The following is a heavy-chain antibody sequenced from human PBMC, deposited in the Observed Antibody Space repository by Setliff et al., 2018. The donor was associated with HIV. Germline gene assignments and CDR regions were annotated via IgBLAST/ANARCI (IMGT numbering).Heavy chain of an antibody. V-gene: IGHV4-34*01. CDR2: IQHSGRI. CDR3: ARVSCSSWYSIPRYYYYSMDV. CDR1: GGSFSGYC. J-gene: IGHJ6*03. D-gene: IGHD6-13*01. Sequence: PSETLSLPCAVYGGSFSGYCWGWIRQPPGKGLEWIGEIQHSGRINYTPPLRSRVTTSVDTSKNQFSLRLRSVTAADTAVYYCARVSCSSWYSIPRYYYYSMDVWGNGTTVTVSS.